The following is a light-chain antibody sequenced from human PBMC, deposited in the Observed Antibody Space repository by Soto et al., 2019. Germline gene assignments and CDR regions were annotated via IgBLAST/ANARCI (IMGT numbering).Light chain of an antibody. CDR2: DVS. Sequence: SALPQPRSVSESPGQSVTISCTGTSSDVGGYNYVSWYQQHPGKAPKLMIYDVSKRPSGVPDRFSGSKSGNTASLTISGLQAEDEADYYCCSYAGSYTYVFGTGTKVTV. V-gene: IGLV2-11*01. CDR3: CSYAGSYTYV. CDR1: SSDVGGYNY. J-gene: IGLJ1*01.